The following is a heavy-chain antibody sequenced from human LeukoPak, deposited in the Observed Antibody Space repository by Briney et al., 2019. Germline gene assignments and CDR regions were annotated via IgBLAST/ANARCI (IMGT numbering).Heavy chain of an antibody. V-gene: IGHV3-74*01. CDR1: GFTFSSYW. CDR3: AKAGGSSMYNWFDP. J-gene: IGHJ5*02. D-gene: IGHD6-6*01. CDR2: INSDGSRT. Sequence: PGGSLRLSCAASGFTFSSYWMHWVRQAPGKGLVWVSRINSDGSRTSYADSVKGRFTISRDNAKNTLYLQMNSLRAEDTAVCYCAKAGGSSMYNWFDPWGQGTLVTVSS.